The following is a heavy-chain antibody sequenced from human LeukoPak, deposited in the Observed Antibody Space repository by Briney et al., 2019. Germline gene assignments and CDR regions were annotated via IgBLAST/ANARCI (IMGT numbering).Heavy chain of an antibody. CDR3: AKALNYWYLDL. CDR2: SGADDGST. J-gene: IGHJ2*01. V-gene: IGHV3-23*01. CDR1: GFTFSSYD. Sequence: QTGGSLRLSCAASGFTFSSYDMSWVRQAPGKGLEWVSASGADDGSTYADSVKDRFTISRDNSKNTLYLQMNSLRAEDTATYYCAKALNYWYLDLWGRGNLVTVSS.